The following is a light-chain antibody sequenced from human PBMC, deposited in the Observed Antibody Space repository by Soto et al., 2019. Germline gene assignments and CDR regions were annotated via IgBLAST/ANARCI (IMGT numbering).Light chain of an antibody. V-gene: IGKV1-6*01. J-gene: IGKJ1*01. CDR3: LQDYSYPRT. CDR2: GAS. Sequence: QMTQSPSSLSASVGDRVTITCRASQGIRTDLGWYQQTPGKAPKLLISGASRLQSGVPSRFSGSGSGAEFTLTISSLQPEDSATYYCLQDYSYPRTFGQGTKVDI. CDR1: QGIRTD.